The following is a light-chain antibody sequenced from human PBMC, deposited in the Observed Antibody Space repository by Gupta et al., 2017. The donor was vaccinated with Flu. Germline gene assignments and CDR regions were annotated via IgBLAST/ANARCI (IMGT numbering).Light chain of an antibody. CDR2: EGS. V-gene: IGLV2-23*01. CDR3: CSYAGSSIVV. Sequence: QSALTQPASVSVSPVPSITISCTGTSSDVGSYNLVSWYQQHPGKAPKLMIYEGSKRPSGVANRFSGSKSGNTASLTISGRQEEDEADYYCCSYAGSSIVVFGGGTKLTVL. CDR1: SSDVGSYNL. J-gene: IGLJ2*01.